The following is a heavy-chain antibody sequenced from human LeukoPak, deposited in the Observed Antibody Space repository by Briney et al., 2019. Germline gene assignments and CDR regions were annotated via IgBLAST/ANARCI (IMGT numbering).Heavy chain of an antibody. CDR2: ITGGRST. V-gene: IGHV3-23*01. Sequence: GGSLRLSCAASGFTFSIYAMSWVRQAPGKGLEWVSGITGGRSTYYADSVKGRFTISRDNSKNTLYLQMNSLRAEDTAVYYCAKASPYGSGSYYNYYYYVMDVWGQGTTVTVSS. CDR1: GFTFSIYA. D-gene: IGHD3-10*01. J-gene: IGHJ6*02. CDR3: AKASPYGSGSYYNYYYYVMDV.